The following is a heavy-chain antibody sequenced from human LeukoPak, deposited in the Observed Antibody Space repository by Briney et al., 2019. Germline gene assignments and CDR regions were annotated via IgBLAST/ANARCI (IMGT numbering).Heavy chain of an antibody. Sequence: GGSLRRSCAASGFTFSSRWMHWVRQAPGKGLVWVSHVNSDESSTNYADSVKGRFTISRDNTKNTLYLQMNSLRAEDTAVYYCASDDSYAFDIWGQGTMVTVSS. J-gene: IGHJ3*02. CDR2: VNSDESST. D-gene: IGHD2-21*01. CDR1: GFTFSSRW. CDR3: ASDDSYAFDI. V-gene: IGHV3-74*01.